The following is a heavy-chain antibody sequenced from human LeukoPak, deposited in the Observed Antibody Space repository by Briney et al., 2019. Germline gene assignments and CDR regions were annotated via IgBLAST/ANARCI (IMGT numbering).Heavy chain of an antibody. CDR3: ARGFGHPRGTRIYYDSSGYYSEFDY. J-gene: IGHJ4*02. Sequence: PSETLSLTCAVYGGSFSGYYWSWIRQPPGKGLEWIGEINHSGSTNYNPSLKSRVTISVDTSKNQFSLKLSSVTAADTAVYYCARGFGHPRGTRIYYDSSGYYSEFDYWGQGTLVTVSS. CDR2: INHSGST. D-gene: IGHD3-22*01. V-gene: IGHV4-34*01. CDR1: GGSFSGYY.